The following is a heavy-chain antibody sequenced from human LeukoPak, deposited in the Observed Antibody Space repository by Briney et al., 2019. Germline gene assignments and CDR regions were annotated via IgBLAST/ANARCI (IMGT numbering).Heavy chain of an antibody. J-gene: IGHJ1*01. CDR2: IYTSGST. D-gene: IGHD2-15*01. V-gene: IGHV4-4*07. Sequence: SETLSLTCTVSGGSISSYYWSWIRQPAGKGLEWIGRIYTSGSTNYNPSLKSRVTMSVDTSKNQFSLKLSSVTAADTAVYYCARDGLYCSGGSCYSSPYFQHWGRGTLVTVSS. CDR1: GGSISSYY. CDR3: ARDGLYCSGGSCYSSPYFQH.